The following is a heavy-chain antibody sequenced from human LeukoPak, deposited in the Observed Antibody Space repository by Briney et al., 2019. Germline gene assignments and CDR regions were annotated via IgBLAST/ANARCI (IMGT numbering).Heavy chain of an antibody. V-gene: IGHV1-18*04. CDR2: ISAYNGNT. D-gene: IGHD6-19*01. J-gene: IGHJ4*02. CDR3: ARNGSGWTGDY. CDR1: GYTFTGYY. Sequence: ASVKVSCKASGYTFTGYYMHWVRQAPGQGLEWMGWISAYNGNTNYAQKLQGRVTMTTDTSTSTAYMELRSLRSDDTAVYYCARNGSGWTGDYWGQGTLVTVSS.